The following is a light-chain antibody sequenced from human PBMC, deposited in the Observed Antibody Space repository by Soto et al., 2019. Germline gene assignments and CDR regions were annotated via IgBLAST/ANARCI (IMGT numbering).Light chain of an antibody. V-gene: IGKV3-20*01. CDR1: QSVSYSN. Sequence: EMVLTQSPGTLSLSPGEGATLSCRASQSVSYSNLAWYHQKPGQAPKVLIYAASNRATGIPDRFSGSGSGTDFTLTISRLEPEDFGVFYCQYFGSSVWTFGQGTKVEI. J-gene: IGKJ1*01. CDR2: AAS. CDR3: QYFGSSVWT.